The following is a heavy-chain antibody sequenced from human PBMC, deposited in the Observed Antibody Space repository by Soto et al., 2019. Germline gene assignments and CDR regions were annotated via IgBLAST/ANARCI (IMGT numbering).Heavy chain of an antibody. D-gene: IGHD2-2*01. CDR3: AKDSSAVRVVPAAHTLYYYGMDV. J-gene: IGHJ6*02. Sequence: PGGSLRLSCAASGFTFNSYGMHWVRQAPGKGLEWVAVISYDGSNKYYADSVKGRFTISRDNSKNTLYLQMNSLRAEDTAVYYCAKDSSAVRVVPAAHTLYYYGMDVWGQGTTVTVSS. CDR2: ISYDGSNK. CDR1: GFTFNSYG. V-gene: IGHV3-30*18.